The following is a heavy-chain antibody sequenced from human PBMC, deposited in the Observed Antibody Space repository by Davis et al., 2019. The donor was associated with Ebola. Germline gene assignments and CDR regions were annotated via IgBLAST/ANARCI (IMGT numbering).Heavy chain of an antibody. CDR1: GYTFTSYA. CDR2: INAGNGNT. V-gene: IGHV1-3*01. D-gene: IGHD2-15*01. Sequence: ASVKVSCKASGYTFTSYAMHWVRQAPGQRLEWMGWINAGNGNTKYSQKFQGRVTITRDTSASTAYMELSSLRAEDTAVYYCARDQGYCSGGSCSVYGMDVWGQGTTVTVSS. CDR3: ARDQGYCSGGSCSVYGMDV. J-gene: IGHJ6*02.